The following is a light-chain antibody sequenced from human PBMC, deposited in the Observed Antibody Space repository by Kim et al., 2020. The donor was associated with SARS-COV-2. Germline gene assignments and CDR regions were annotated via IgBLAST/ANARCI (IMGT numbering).Light chain of an antibody. J-gene: IGLJ3*02. Sequence: QSALTQPRSVSGSPGQSVTISCTGTSSDVGGYNYVSWYQQHPGKAPKLMIYDVNKRPSGVPDRFSGPKSGNTASLTISGLQAEDEADYYCCSYAGSYTWVFGGGTQLTVL. CDR1: SSDVGGYNY. V-gene: IGLV2-11*01. CDR2: DVN. CDR3: CSYAGSYTWV.